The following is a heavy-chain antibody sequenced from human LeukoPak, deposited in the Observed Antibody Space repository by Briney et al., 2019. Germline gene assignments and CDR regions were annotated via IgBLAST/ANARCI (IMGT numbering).Heavy chain of an antibody. CDR2: ISYDGSNK. CDR1: GFTFSSYA. J-gene: IGHJ4*02. CDR3: VKGGAYTYGSSFDF. V-gene: IGHV3-30-3*01. D-gene: IGHD5-18*01. Sequence: GGSLRLSCAASGFTFSSYAMHWVRQAPGKGLEWVAVISYDGSNKYYADSVKGRFTISRDNSKNTLYLQMNSLRAEDTAVYYCVKGGAYTYGSSFDFWGQGTLVTVSS.